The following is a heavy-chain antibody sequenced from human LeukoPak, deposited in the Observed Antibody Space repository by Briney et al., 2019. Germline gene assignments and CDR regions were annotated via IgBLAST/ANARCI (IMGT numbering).Heavy chain of an antibody. CDR2: INPSGGST. CDR3: ARGPRITLIRGGQWYFYMDV. V-gene: IGHV1-46*01. Sequence: ASVKVSCKTSGYIFIGYYMHWVRQAPGQGLEWMGIINPSGGSTNYAQKFQGRVTMTRDTSTSTVYMELSSLRSEDTAVYYCARGPRITLIRGGQWYFYMDVWGKGTTVTISS. CDR1: GYIFIGYY. D-gene: IGHD3-10*01. J-gene: IGHJ6*03.